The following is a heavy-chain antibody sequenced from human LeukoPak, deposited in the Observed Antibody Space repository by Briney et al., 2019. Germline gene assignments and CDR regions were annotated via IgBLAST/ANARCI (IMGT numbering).Heavy chain of an antibody. CDR1: GGSISSYY. CDR2: IYYSGST. Sequence: SSETLSLTCTVSGGSISSYYWSWLRQPPGKGLEWIGYIYYSGSTDYNPSLKSRVTISVETSKNQFSLKLSSVTAADTAVYYCARAPFATTQYYFDYWGQGTRVTVSS. D-gene: IGHD1-14*01. V-gene: IGHV4-59*01. CDR3: ARAPFATTQYYFDY. J-gene: IGHJ4*02.